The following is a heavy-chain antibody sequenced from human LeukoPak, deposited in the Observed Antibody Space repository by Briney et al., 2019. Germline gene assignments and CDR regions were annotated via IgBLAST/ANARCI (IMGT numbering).Heavy chain of an antibody. CDR1: GFTFSSYA. CDR3: ARETGDSGSYYDYFDY. CDR2: ILYDGSNK. D-gene: IGHD1-26*01. V-gene: IGHV3-30-3*01. Sequence: GRSLRLSCAASGFTFSSYAMHWVRQAPGKGLEWVAVILYDGSNKYYADSVKGRFTISRDNSKNTLYLQMNSLRAEDTAVYYCARETGDSGSYYDYFDYWGQGTLVTVSS. J-gene: IGHJ4*02.